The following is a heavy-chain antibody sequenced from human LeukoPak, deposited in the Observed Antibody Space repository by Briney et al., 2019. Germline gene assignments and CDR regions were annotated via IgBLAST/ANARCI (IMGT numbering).Heavy chain of an antibody. CDR3: ARGGTWIQLWLESVRSVGAFDI. Sequence: PSETLSLTCAVYGGSFSGYYWSWIRQPPGKGLEWIGEINHSGSTNYNPSLKSRVTISVDTSKNQFSLKLSSVTAADTAVYYCARGGTWIQLWLESVRSVGAFDIWGQGTMVTVSS. J-gene: IGHJ3*02. V-gene: IGHV4-34*01. D-gene: IGHD5-18*01. CDR1: GGSFSGYY. CDR2: INHSGST.